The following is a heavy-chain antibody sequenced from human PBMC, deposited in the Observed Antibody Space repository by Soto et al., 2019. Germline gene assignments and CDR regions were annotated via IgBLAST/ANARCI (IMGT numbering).Heavy chain of an antibody. V-gene: IGHV4-59*08. CDR3: ATYDVLTGNDAFNI. Sequence: SETLSLTCTVSGGSLNSYYWSWILQPPGRGLEYIGYVYFSGSTHYNPSLQSRVTISIDMSNNRFSLKLSSVTATDTAVYYCATYDVLTGNDAFNIWGQGTMVTVSS. J-gene: IGHJ3*02. CDR2: VYFSGST. CDR1: GGSLNSYY. D-gene: IGHD3-9*01.